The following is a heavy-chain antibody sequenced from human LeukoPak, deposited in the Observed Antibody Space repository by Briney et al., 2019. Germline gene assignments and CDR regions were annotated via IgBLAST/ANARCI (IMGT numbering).Heavy chain of an antibody. CDR2: ISTDNGNT. Sequence: ASVKVSCRASGYSFTSYGISWARQAPGRGLEWMGWISTDNGNTNYVQNLQGRVSMTRDTFTSTVYKELRSLRSDDTAVYYCARDQWVSGWYEHDYWGQGTLVTVSS. D-gene: IGHD6-19*01. CDR1: GYSFTSYG. CDR3: ARDQWVSGWYEHDY. J-gene: IGHJ4*02. V-gene: IGHV1-18*01.